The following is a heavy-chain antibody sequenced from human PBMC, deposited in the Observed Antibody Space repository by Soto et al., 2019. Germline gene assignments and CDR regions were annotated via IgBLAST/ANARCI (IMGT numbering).Heavy chain of an antibody. V-gene: IGHV4-31*03. CDR2: INYRGST. CDR3: ARDAPGVAPY. D-gene: IGHD2-15*01. CDR1: SVSINSGDSY. Sequence: SETLSLTCTVSSVSINSGDSYWNWIRQHPEKGLEWIGYINYRGSTFYNPSLKSRIIISVDTSKNQFSLKLSSVTAADTAVYYCARDAPGVAPYWGQGTLVTVSS. J-gene: IGHJ4*02.